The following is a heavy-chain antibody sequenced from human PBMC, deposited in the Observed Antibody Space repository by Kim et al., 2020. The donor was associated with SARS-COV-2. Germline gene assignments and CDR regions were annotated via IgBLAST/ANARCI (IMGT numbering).Heavy chain of an antibody. CDR3: AKVSWGSSGWVEYCQP. Sequence: GGSLRLSCAASGFTFNTFAMSWVRQAPGKGLEWVSGIRVNSGCTKYAYSVKGRFSISRDNSKNTLYLQMDSLRADDTAVYYCAKVSWGSSGWVEYCQPWGQGTLLTVSS. D-gene: IGHD6-19*01. CDR1: GFTFNTFA. J-gene: IGHJ1*01. CDR2: IRVNSGCT. V-gene: IGHV3-23*01.